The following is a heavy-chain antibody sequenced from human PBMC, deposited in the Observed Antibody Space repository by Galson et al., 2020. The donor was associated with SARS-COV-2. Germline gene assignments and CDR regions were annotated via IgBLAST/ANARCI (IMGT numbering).Heavy chain of an antibody. J-gene: IGHJ4*02. CDR2: ISYDGSNK. Sequence: GASLKISCAASGFTFSSYAMHWVRQAPGKGLEWVAVISYDGSNKYYADSVKGRFTISRDNSKNTLYLQMNSLRAEETAVYYCARSYGGSYYNGFDYWGQGTLVTVSS. D-gene: IGHD1-26*01. CDR3: ARSYGGSYYNGFDY. CDR1: GFTFSSYA. V-gene: IGHV3-30*04.